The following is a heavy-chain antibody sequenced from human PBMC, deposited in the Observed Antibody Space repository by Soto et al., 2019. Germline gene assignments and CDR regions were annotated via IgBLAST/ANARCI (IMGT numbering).Heavy chain of an antibody. CDR3: TRGGTSATYWGLFDY. CDR2: INGDGSTT. Sequence: GGSLRLSCAASGFTFSNYWTHWVRQAPGKGLVWVSRINGDGSTTTYADFVKGRFTISRDNAKNTLYLQMDSLGADDTAVYYCTRGGTSATYWGLFDYWGQGALVTVS. CDR1: GFTFSNYW. V-gene: IGHV3-74*01. J-gene: IGHJ4*02. D-gene: IGHD7-27*01.